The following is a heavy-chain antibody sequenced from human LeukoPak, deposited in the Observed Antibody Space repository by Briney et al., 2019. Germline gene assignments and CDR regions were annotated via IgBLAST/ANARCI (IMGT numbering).Heavy chain of an antibody. Sequence: PGGSLRLSCAASGFTFRNYVIHWVRQAPGKGLEWVSSISSSSSYIYYADSVKGRFTISRDNAKNSLYLQMNSLRAEDTAVYYCARGVVVVVAATEYYFDYWGQGTLVTVSS. V-gene: IGHV3-21*01. CDR3: ARGVVVVVAATEYYFDY. CDR2: ISSSSSYI. D-gene: IGHD2-15*01. J-gene: IGHJ4*02. CDR1: GFTFRNYV.